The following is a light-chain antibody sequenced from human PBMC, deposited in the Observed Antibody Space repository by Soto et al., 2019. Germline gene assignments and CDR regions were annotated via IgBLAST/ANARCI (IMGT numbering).Light chain of an antibody. Sequence: QSVLTQPPSASGFPGQSVTISCTGTSSDVGYYDYVSWYQQHPGKAPKRVIYEVTKRPSGVPDRVSASKSGNTASLTVSGLRAEDEADYYCSSYAGSNNFVFGSGTQLTVL. V-gene: IGLV2-8*01. J-gene: IGLJ6*01. CDR1: SSDVGYYDY. CDR3: SSYAGSNNFV. CDR2: EVT.